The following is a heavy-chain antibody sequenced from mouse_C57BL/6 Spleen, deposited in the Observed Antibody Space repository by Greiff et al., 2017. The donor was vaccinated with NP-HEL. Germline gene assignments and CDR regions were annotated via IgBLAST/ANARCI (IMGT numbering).Heavy chain of an antibody. CDR3: ARWSTAMDY. J-gene: IGHJ4*01. CDR1: GYTFTSYG. CDR2: IYPRSGNT. V-gene: IGHV1-81*01. Sequence: VQLQQSGAELARPGASVKLSCKASGYTFTSYGIRWVKQRTGQGLEWIGEIYPRSGNTYYNQKFKGKATLTADKSSSTAYMELRSLTSDDAEVYSCARWSTAMDYWGQGTSVTVSS. D-gene: IGHD5-1*01.